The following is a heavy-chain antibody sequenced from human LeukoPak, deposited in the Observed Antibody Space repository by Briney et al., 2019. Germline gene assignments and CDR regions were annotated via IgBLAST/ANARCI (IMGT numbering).Heavy chain of an antibody. Sequence: SETLSLTCTVSGRSIRSCDHYWGWIPQPPGKGLEWIGHMYYSGYTYYNPSLKSRVTISEDTSKSKFSLKVTSVTAADRAVYYCGRLPEEAEVVYSWGQGTLVTVSS. J-gene: IGHJ4*02. V-gene: IGHV4-30-4*01. CDR1: GRSIRSCDHY. CDR2: MYYSGYT. D-gene: IGHD1-14*01. CDR3: GRLPEEAEVVYS.